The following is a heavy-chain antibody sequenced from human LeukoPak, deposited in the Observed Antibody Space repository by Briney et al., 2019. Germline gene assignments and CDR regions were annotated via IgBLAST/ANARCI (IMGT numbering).Heavy chain of an antibody. D-gene: IGHD6-19*01. CDR2: VNSDESDI. CDR3: ARGAADGWSLFDY. Sequence: GGSLRLSCTASGCRFSFYWMHWVRQVPGKEPVWIARVNSDESDITYADSVKGRFTISRDNDKNSLYLQMNSLRAEDTAVYYCARGAADGWSLFDYWGQGTLVTVSS. V-gene: IGHV3-74*03. J-gene: IGHJ4*02. CDR1: GCRFSFYW.